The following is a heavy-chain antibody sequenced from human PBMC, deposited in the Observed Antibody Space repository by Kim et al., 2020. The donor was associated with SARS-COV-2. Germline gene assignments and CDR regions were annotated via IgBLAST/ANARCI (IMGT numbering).Heavy chain of an antibody. Sequence: SVKVSCKASGGTFSSYAISWVRQAPGQGLEWMGRIIPILGIANYAQKFQGRVTITADKSTSTAYMELSSLRSEDTAVYYCARAEPIAVAPFDYWGQGTPVTVSS. D-gene: IGHD6-19*01. V-gene: IGHV1-69*04. CDR3: ARAEPIAVAPFDY. CDR1: GGTFSSYA. J-gene: IGHJ4*02. CDR2: IIPILGIA.